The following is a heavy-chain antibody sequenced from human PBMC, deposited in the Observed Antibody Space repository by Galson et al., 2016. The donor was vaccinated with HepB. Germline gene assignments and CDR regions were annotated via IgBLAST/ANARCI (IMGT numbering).Heavy chain of an antibody. CDR1: GFTFTNSA. V-gene: IGHV1-58*02. J-gene: IGHJ4*02. CDR2: IVVGSANT. D-gene: IGHD2/OR15-2a*01. Sequence: SVKVSCKASGFTFTNSAIQWVRQARGQRLEWIGWIVVGSANTNYAQKFQERVTITRDVSTSTAYMDLSSLRSDDTAVYYCAAGPGYSTKWWTEGFDQWGQGTLVTVSS. CDR3: AAGPGYSTKWWTEGFDQ.